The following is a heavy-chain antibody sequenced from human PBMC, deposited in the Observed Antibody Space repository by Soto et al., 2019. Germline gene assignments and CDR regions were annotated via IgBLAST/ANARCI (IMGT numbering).Heavy chain of an antibody. J-gene: IGHJ4*02. CDR2: IYYSGST. CDR3: ASIPYGDSLMFDY. Sequence: SETLSLTCTVSGGSISNNNYYWGWIRQPPGKGLEWIGNIYYSGSTYYNPSLKSRVTMSVDTSKNQFSLKLSSVTAADTAVYYCASIPYGDSLMFDYWGQGTLVTVSS. V-gene: IGHV4-39*01. CDR1: GGSISNNNYY. D-gene: IGHD4-17*01.